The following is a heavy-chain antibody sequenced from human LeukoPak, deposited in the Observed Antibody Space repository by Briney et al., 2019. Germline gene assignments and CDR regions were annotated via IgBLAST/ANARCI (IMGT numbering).Heavy chain of an antibody. V-gene: IGHV4-4*07. CDR3: ARVPDFIARPCDS. Sequence: SETLSLTCTVSGGSISNYYWSWMRQPAGKGLEWIGHIFTSGTTNYNPSLNSRVTMSLDRSRNQFSLKLSSVTAADTGVYYCARVPDFIARPCDSWGPGTLVTVSS. CDR2: IFTSGTT. CDR1: GGSISNYY. D-gene: IGHD2-21*01. J-gene: IGHJ4*02.